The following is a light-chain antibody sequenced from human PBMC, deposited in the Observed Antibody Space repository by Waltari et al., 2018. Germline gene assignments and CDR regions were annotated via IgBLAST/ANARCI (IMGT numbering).Light chain of an antibody. Sequence: QSVLPQPPSASGTPGQTVSVSCSGSGSNIGRNYAYWYQPVPGTAPQLLIYRNEQRPSGVPDRFSGSKSGTSASLAISGLRSEDEADYFCTSWDDSLNAWVFGGGTKLTVL. J-gene: IGLJ3*02. CDR2: RNE. V-gene: IGLV1-47*01. CDR3: TSWDDSLNAWV. CDR1: GSNIGRNY.